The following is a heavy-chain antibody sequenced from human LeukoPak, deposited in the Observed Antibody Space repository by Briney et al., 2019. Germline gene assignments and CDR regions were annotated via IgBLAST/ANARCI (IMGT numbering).Heavy chain of an antibody. V-gene: IGHV1-2*02. J-gene: IGHJ4*02. CDR1: GYTFTGYY. D-gene: IGHD3-3*01. CDR2: INPNSGGT. Sequence: WASVKVSCKASGYTFTGYYMHWVRQAPGQGLEWMGWINPNSGGTNYAQKFQGRVTMTRDASISTAYMELSRLRSDDTAVYYCAREATIFGVVIDYWGQGTLVTVSS. CDR3: AREATIFGVVIDY.